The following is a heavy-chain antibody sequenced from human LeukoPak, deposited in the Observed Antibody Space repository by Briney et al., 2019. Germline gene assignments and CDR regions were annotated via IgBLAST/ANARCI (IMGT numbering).Heavy chain of an antibody. Sequence: PGGSLRLSCAASGFTFSSYTMNWVRQAPGKGLEWVSYISSSSSYIYYADSVKGRFTISRDNAENSLYLQMNSLRAEDTAVYYCARGSEGYCSGGCYYGMDVWGQGTTVTVSS. J-gene: IGHJ6*01. D-gene: IGHD2-15*01. V-gene: IGHV3-21*01. CDR1: GFTFSSYT. CDR3: ARGSEGYCSGGCYYGMDV. CDR2: ISSSSSYI.